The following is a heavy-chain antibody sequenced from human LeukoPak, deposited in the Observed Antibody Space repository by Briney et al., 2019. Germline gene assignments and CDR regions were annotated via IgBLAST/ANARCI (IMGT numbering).Heavy chain of an antibody. CDR3: ARGDIVVVPADY. CDR2: ISSSSSYI. CDR1: GFTFSGYS. Sequence: GGSLRLSCAASGFTFSGYSMNWVRQAPGKGLEWVSSISSSSSYIYYADSVKGRFTISRDNSKNTLYLQMNSLRAEDTAVYYCARGDIVVVPADYWGQGTLVTVSS. D-gene: IGHD2-2*01. J-gene: IGHJ4*02. V-gene: IGHV3-21*04.